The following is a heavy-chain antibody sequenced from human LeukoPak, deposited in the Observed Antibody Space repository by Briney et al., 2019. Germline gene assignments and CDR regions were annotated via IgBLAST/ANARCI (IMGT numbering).Heavy chain of an antibody. CDR2: ITSGGDYI. CDR1: GFTFSNYW. CDR3: ARGHYDVLAASYKWTPDY. V-gene: IGHV3-21*01. D-gene: IGHD3-9*01. J-gene: IGHJ4*02. Sequence: GGSLRLSCSASGFTFSNYWMTWVRQAPGKGLEWVSSITSGGDYIYYADSVKGRFTTSRDNAKNSLSLQLNSLRVEDTAVYYCARGHYDVLAASYKWTPDYWGQGTLVTVSS.